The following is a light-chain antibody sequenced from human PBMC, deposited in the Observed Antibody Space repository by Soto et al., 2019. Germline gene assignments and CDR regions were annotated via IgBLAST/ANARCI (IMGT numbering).Light chain of an antibody. CDR3: SSYTSSITPYV. CDR1: ITDIGAYNY. V-gene: IGLV2-14*01. J-gene: IGLJ1*01. CDR2: GVS. Sequence: QSGLTQPASVSGSPGQSITISCTGTITDIGAYNYVSWYQQHPGKAPKLLIYGVSSRPSGVSNRFSGSKSGNAAYLTISGLQADDEAEYYCSSYTSSITPYVFGTGTKATVL.